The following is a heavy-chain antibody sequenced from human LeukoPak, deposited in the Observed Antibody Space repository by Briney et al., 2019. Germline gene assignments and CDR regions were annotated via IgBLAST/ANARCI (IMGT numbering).Heavy chain of an antibody. CDR3: ARETSGSNDAFDI. CDR2: INHSGST. CDR1: GGSFSGYY. D-gene: IGHD1-26*01. Sequence: SETLSRTCAVYGGSFSGYYWTWIRQPPGKGLEWIGEINHSGSTNYNPSLKSRVTISVDTSKNQFSLKLSSVTAADTAVYYCARETSGSNDAFDIWGQGTMVTVSS. V-gene: IGHV4-34*01. J-gene: IGHJ3*02.